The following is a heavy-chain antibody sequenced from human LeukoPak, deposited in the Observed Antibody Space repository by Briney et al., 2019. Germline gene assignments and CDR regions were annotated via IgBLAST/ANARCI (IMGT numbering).Heavy chain of an antibody. CDR1: GFTFSSYG. J-gene: IGHJ4*02. V-gene: IGHV3-30*02. D-gene: IGHD6-6*01. Sequence: GALRLSCAASGFTFSSYGMHWVRQAPGKGLEWVTFIRNDGSKEYYADSVKGRFTISRDNSKNTLYLQMNSLRAEDTAVYYCARDLMRYSSSSGGSFDYWGQGTLVTVSS. CDR3: ARDLMRYSSSSGGSFDY. CDR2: IRNDGSKE.